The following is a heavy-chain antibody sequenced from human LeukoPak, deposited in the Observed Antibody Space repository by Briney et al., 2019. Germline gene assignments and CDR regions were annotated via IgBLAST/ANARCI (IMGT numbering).Heavy chain of an antibody. J-gene: IGHJ6*02. CDR2: ISSSGSTI. CDR3: ARDPNLDYGDYGEGNYYYYGMDV. CDR1: GFTFSDYY. D-gene: IGHD4-17*01. Sequence: PGGSLRLSCAASGFTFSDYYMSWIRQAPGKGLEWVSYISSSGSTIYYADSVKGRFTISRDNAKNSLYLQMNSLRAEDTAVYYCARDPNLDYGDYGEGNYYYYGMDVWGQGTTVTVSS. V-gene: IGHV3-11*01.